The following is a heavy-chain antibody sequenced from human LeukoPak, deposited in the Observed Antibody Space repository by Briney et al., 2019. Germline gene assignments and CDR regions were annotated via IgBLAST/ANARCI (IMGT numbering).Heavy chain of an antibody. D-gene: IGHD3-22*01. Sequence: GGSLRLSCAASGFTFSSYSMNWVRQAPGKGLEWVSYISSSSSTIYYADSVKGRFTISRDNAKNSLYLQMNSLRDEDTAVYYCARDRHSSGYYYLDYWGQGTLVTVSS. CDR1: GFTFSSYS. V-gene: IGHV3-48*02. J-gene: IGHJ4*02. CDR3: ARDRHSSGYYYLDY. CDR2: ISSSSSTI.